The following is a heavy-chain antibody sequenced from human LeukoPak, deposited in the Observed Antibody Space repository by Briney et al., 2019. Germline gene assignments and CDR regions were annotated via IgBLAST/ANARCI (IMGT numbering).Heavy chain of an antibody. J-gene: IGHJ2*01. Sequence: GASVKVSCKASGYTFTSYYMHWVRQAPGQGLEWMGIINPSGGSTSYAQKFQGRVTMTRDTSTSTVYMELSSLRSGDTAVYYCARVGASGYRYWYFDLWGRGTLVTVSS. V-gene: IGHV1-46*01. CDR3: ARVGASGYRYWYFDL. D-gene: IGHD3-22*01. CDR2: INPSGGST. CDR1: GYTFTSYY.